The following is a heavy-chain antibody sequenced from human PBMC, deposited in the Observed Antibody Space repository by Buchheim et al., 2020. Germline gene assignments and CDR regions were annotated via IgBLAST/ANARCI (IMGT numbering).Heavy chain of an antibody. J-gene: IGHJ4*02. CDR1: GGSFSGYY. CDR3: ARGEGDYCDSSGYYLGGRRFDY. Sequence: QVHLQQWGAGLLKPSETLSLTCGVYGGSFSGYYWSWIRQPPGKGLEWIGEINYSGSTNYNPSLKSRVTISVDTSKNQFSLKLSSVTAADTAVYYCARGEGDYCDSSGYYLGGRRFDYWGQGTL. D-gene: IGHD3-22*01. V-gene: IGHV4-34*01. CDR2: INYSGST.